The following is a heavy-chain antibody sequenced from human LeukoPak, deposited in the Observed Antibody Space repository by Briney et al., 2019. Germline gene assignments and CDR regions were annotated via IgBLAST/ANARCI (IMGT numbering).Heavy chain of an antibody. Sequence: SETLSLTCSDSGYSIRSGFYWGWTRQPPGKGLEGIGNIYHSGITYYTPSLKSRVTISVDTSKNQFYLKLSSVTAADTAAYYCARAVGSFDWLPLFDYWGQGTLVIVSS. CDR2: IYHSGIT. CDR3: ARAVGSFDWLPLFDY. D-gene: IGHD3-9*01. V-gene: IGHV4-38-2*02. CDR1: GYSIRSGFY. J-gene: IGHJ4*02.